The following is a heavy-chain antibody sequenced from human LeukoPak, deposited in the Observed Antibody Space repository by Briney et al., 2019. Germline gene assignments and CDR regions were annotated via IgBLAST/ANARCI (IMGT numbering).Heavy chain of an antibody. CDR3: ARDIQLISRATKAAAIGYYFDY. CDR2: ISYDGSNK. D-gene: IGHD6-25*01. CDR1: GFTFSSYA. V-gene: IGHV3-30-3*01. J-gene: IGHJ4*02. Sequence: PGGSLRLSCAASGFTFSSYAMHWVRQAPGKGLEWVAVISYDGSNKYYADSVKGRFTISRDNSKNTLYLQMNSLRAEDTAVYYCARDIQLISRATKAAAIGYYFDYWGQGTLVTVSS.